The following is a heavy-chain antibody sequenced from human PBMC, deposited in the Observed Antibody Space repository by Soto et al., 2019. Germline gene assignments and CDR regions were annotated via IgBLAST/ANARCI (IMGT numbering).Heavy chain of an antibody. V-gene: IGHV4-61*08. CDR2: IYYTGST. D-gene: IGHD4-17*01. CDR3: ASHADYGDYESLYFQR. J-gene: IGHJ1*01. Sequence: SETLSLTCTVSGGSISSGGYCWSWIRQHPGKGLEWIGYIYYTGSTTYNPSLKSRVTISVDTSKNQFSLKLSSVTAADTAVYYCASHADYGDYESLYFQRWGQGTVVTVSS. CDR1: GGSISSGGYC.